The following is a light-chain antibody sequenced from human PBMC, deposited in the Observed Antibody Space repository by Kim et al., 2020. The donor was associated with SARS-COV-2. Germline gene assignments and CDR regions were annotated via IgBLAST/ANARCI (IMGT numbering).Light chain of an antibody. CDR2: GAS. CDR1: QNIRND. J-gene: IGKJ4*01. CDR3: QQHNSYPIT. V-gene: IGKV1-17*01. Sequence: ASVGDRVTITCRASQNIRNDLDWYQQKPGRAPKGLIYGASSLQSGVPSRFSGSGSGTEFTLTISSLQPEDFATYFCQQHNSYPITFGRGTRVEIK.